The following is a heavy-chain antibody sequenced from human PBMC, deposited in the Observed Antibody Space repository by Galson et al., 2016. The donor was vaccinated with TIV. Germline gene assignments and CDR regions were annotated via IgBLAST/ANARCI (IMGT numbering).Heavy chain of an antibody. J-gene: IGHJ3*02. Sequence: QSGAEVKKPGESLKISCKASGYSFTTSWIGWVRQMPGKGLEWMGVIYPEDSDTRYSPSFQGQVTISADKSIRTAYLQWSSLKASDTAIYYCAKIGYCYSTTDCYAYDAFHIWGQGTMVSVSS. CDR3: AKIGYCYSTTDCYAYDAFHI. CDR2: IYPEDSDT. D-gene: IGHD2-2*03. CDR1: GYSFTTSW. V-gene: IGHV5-51*01.